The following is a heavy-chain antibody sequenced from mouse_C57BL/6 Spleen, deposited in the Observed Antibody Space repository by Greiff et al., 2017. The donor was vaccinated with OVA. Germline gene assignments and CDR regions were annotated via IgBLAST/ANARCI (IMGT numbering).Heavy chain of an antibody. CDR3: ARKNNYFDY. Sequence: QVQLQQPGAELVKPGASVKLSCKASGYTFTSYWMQWVQQRPGQGLEWIGEIDPSDSYTNYNQKFKGKATLTVDTSSSTAYMQLSSLTSEDSAVYYCARKNNYFDYWGQGTTLTVSS. CDR2: IDPSDSYT. J-gene: IGHJ2*01. CDR1: GYTFTSYW. V-gene: IGHV1-50*01.